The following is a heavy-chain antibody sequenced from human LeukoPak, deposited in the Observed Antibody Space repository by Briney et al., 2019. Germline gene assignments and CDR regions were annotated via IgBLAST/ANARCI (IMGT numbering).Heavy chain of an antibody. D-gene: IGHD1-26*01. J-gene: IGHJ4*02. V-gene: IGHV3-9*01. CDR2: ISWNSGSI. CDR1: GFTFDDYA. CDR3: AKTGVEGGGYFYYFDY. Sequence: GGSLRLSCAASGFTFDDYAMHWVRQAPGKGLEWVSGISWNSGSIGYADSVKGRFTISRDNAKNSLYLQMNSLRAEDTALYYCAKTGVEGGGYFYYFDYWGQGTLVTVSS.